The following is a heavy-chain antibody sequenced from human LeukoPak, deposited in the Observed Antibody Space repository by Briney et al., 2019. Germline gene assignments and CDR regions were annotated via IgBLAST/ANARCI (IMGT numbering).Heavy chain of an antibody. Sequence: GGSLRLSCVASGFTFSDYAMNWVRQAPGKGLEWVSTFKTKYNQVYYAESVRGRFTISTDNSDNTVYLQMNSLRAEDTALYYCARSVPDYTRFDYWGQGALVTVSS. D-gene: IGHD4-11*01. CDR3: ARSVPDYTRFDY. V-gene: IGHV3-23*05. J-gene: IGHJ4*02. CDR1: GFTFSDYA. CDR2: FKTKYNQV.